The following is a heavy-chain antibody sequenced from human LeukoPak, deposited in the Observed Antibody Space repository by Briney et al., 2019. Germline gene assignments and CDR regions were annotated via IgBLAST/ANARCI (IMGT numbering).Heavy chain of an antibody. Sequence: PSETLSLTCTVSGGSISSYYWSWIRQPPGKGLEWIGYIYYSGSTNYNPSLRSRVTISVDTSKNQFSLKLSSVTAADTAVYYCARRQGSMDVWGQGTTVTVSS. CDR1: GGSISSYY. J-gene: IGHJ6*02. V-gene: IGHV4-59*08. CDR2: IYYSGST. CDR3: ARRQGSMDV.